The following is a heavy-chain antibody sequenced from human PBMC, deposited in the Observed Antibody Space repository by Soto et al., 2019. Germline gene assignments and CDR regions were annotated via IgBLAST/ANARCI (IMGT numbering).Heavy chain of an antibody. CDR1: GFTFSSYD. CDR2: IGTAGDT. V-gene: IGHV3-13*01. CDR3: AREIRYMQLVNSKIHYYYYGMDV. Sequence: EVQLVESGGGLVQPGGSLRLSCAASGFTFSSYDMHWVRQATGKGLEWVSAIGTAGDTYYPGSVKGRFTISRENAKNSLNLQMNSLRAEDTAVYYCAREIRYMQLVNSKIHYYYYGMDVWGQGTTVTVSS. J-gene: IGHJ6*02. D-gene: IGHD6-13*01.